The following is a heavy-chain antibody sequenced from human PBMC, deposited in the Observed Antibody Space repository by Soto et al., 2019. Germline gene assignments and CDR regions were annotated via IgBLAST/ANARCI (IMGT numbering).Heavy chain of an antibody. Sequence: SETLSLTCSVSGGSISSYYWSWIRQPPGKGLEWIGYIYYSGSTNYNPSLKSRVTISVDTSKNQFSLKLSSVTAADTAVYYCARTLGSGSYYDNWFDPWGQGTLVTVS. CDR3: ARTLGSGSYYDNWFDP. CDR2: IYYSGST. CDR1: GGSISSYY. J-gene: IGHJ5*02. D-gene: IGHD3-10*01. V-gene: IGHV4-59*08.